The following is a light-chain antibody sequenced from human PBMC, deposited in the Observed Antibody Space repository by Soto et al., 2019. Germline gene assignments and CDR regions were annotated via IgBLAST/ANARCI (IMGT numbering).Light chain of an antibody. Sequence: AIRMTQSPSSLSASTGDRVTITCRASQGISSYLAWYQQKPGRAPKLLVYKASTLETGVPSRFSGSGSGTEFTLTISSLQADDFATYYCQQYNTYSWAFGQGTKVDIK. CDR1: QGISSY. CDR3: QQYNTYSWA. V-gene: IGKV1-8*01. CDR2: KAS. J-gene: IGKJ1*01.